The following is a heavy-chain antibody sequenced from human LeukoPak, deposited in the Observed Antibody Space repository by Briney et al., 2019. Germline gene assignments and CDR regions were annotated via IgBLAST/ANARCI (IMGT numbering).Heavy chain of an antibody. CDR2: IYYSGST. J-gene: IGHJ6*02. Sequence: SETLSLTCTVSGGSISSSSYYWGWIRQPPGKGLEWIGSIYYSGSTYYNPSLKSRVTISVDTSKNQFSLKLSSVTAADTAVYYCAREGRGYCSGGSCILRHFYYGMDVWGQGTTVAVSS. CDR3: AREGRGYCSGGSCILRHFYYGMDV. D-gene: IGHD2-15*01. CDR1: GGSISSSSYY. V-gene: IGHV4-39*07.